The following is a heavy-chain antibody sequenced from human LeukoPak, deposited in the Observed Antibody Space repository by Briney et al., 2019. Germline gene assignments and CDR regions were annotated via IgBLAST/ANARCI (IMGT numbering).Heavy chain of an antibody. V-gene: IGHV1-69*05. Sequence: SVKVSCKASGGAFSSYAVSWLRLAPGQGLEWMGGFIPIAATANYAPKFQGRATITTDESTRTAYMELSSLGSEDTAVYYCARGPRDGYNLMPYYFDYWGQGTLVTVSS. CDR2: FIPIAATA. CDR3: ARGPRDGYNLMPYYFDY. D-gene: IGHD5-24*01. CDR1: GGAFSSYA. J-gene: IGHJ4*02.